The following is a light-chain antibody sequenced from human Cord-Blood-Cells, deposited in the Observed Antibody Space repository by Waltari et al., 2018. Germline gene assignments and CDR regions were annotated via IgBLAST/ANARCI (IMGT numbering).Light chain of an antibody. V-gene: IGKV3-11*01. CDR2: DAS. Sequence: IVLTQAPATLSSSPGERATLSCRASQSVSSYLAWYKQKPGQAPRLLIYDASNRATGIPARFSGSGSGTDFTLTISSLEPEDFAVYYCQQRSNWPPLTFGGGTKVEIK. CDR1: QSVSSY. J-gene: IGKJ4*01. CDR3: QQRSNWPPLT.